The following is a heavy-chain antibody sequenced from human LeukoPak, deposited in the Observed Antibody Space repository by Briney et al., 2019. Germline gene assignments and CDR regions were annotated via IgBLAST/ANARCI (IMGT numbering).Heavy chain of an antibody. CDR2: ISYDGSNK. D-gene: IGHD3-22*01. J-gene: IGHJ4*02. CDR1: GFTFSSYA. Sequence: GGSLRLSCAASGFTFSSYAMHWVRQAPGKGLEWVAVISYDGSNKYYADSVKGRFTISRDNSKNTLYLQMNSLRAEDTAVYYCAGGYYYDSSGDYWGQGTLVTVSS. CDR3: AGGYYYDSSGDY. V-gene: IGHV3-30-3*01.